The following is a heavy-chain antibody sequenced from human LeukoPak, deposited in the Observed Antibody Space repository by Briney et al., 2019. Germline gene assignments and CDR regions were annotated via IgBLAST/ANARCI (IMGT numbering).Heavy chain of an antibody. V-gene: IGHV4-39*01. CDR1: GGSISSSSYY. CDR3: ARDYYDFWSGYSYYFDY. Sequence: SETLSLTCTVPGGSISSSSYYWGWIRQPPGKGLEWIGSIYYSGSTYYNPSLKSRVTISVDTSKNQFSLKLSSVTAADTAVYYCARDYYDFWSGYSYYFDYWGQGTLVTVSS. J-gene: IGHJ4*02. D-gene: IGHD3-3*01. CDR2: IYYSGST.